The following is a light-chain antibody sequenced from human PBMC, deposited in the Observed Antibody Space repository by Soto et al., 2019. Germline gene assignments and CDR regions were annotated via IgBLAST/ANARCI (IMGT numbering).Light chain of an antibody. CDR2: GAS. CDR1: QTVDRSY. J-gene: IGKJ1*01. V-gene: IGKV3-20*01. CDR3: QQYGILRPT. Sequence: EIVSTMSPGTLSLSPGEGATLSCRASQTVDRSYLGWYQQKPGQAPRFLIHGASSRATGIPDRFSGSGSGTDFTLTIISLEPEDFTVYYCQQYGILRPTFGEGGKVDI.